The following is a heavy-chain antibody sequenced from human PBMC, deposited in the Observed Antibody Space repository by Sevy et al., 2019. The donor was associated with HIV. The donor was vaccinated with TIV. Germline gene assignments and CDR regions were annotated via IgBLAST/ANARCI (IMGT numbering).Heavy chain of an antibody. V-gene: IGHV1-18*01. D-gene: IGHD4-17*01. Sequence: ASVKVSCRTSGYTFTHYRLNWVRQAPGQGLEWMGWFTTYNGYTYYAQQLQGRVTITRDTSTTTTYMELRSLTSDDTAIYFCARGDYAWDYWGQGTLVTVSS. J-gene: IGHJ4*02. CDR2: FTTYNGYT. CDR1: GYTFTHYR. CDR3: ARGDYAWDY.